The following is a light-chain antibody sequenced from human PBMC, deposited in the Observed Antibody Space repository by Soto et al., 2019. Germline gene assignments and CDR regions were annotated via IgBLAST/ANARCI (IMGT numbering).Light chain of an antibody. J-gene: IGKJ5*01. CDR2: AAS. V-gene: IGKV1-9*01. Sequence: DIPLTQSPSFLSASVGDRVTITCRASQGISSYLAWYQQKPGKAPKLLIYAASTLQSGVPSRFTGSGSGTEFTLTISSLQIEDFAPYYCQQLNSYPPFGQGTRLAI. CDR1: QGISSY. CDR3: QQLNSYPP.